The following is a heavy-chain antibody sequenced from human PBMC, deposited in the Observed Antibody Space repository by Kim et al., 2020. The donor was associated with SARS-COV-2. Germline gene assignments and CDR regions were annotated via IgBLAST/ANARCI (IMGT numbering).Heavy chain of an antibody. J-gene: IGHJ3*02. Sequence: SETLSLTCAVYGGSFSGYYWSWIRQPPGKGLEWIGEINHSGSTNYNPSLKSRVTISVDTSKNQFSLKLSSVTAADTAVYYCARGGPSVIAMVRGVGAFDIWGQGTMVTVSS. CDR1: GGSFSGYY. V-gene: IGHV4-34*01. D-gene: IGHD3-10*01. CDR3: ARGGPSVIAMVRGVGAFDI. CDR2: INHSGST.